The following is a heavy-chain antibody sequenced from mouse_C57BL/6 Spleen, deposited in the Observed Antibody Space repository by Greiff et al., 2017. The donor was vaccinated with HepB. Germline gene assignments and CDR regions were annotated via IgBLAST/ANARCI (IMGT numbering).Heavy chain of an antibody. J-gene: IGHJ4*01. CDR3: ASPTVPAEDYAMDY. CDR1: GYTFTSYW. Sequence: QVQLQQSGAELVMPGASVKLSCKASGYTFTSYWMHWVKQRPGQGLEWIGEIDPSDSYTNYNQKFKGKSTLTVDKSSSTAYMQLSSLTSEDSAVYYCASPTVPAEDYAMDYWGQGTSVTVSS. CDR2: IDPSDSYT. D-gene: IGHD1-1*01. V-gene: IGHV1-69*01.